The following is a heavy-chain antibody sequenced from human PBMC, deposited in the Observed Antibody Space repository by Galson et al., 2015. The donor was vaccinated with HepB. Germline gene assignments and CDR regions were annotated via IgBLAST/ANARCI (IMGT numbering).Heavy chain of an antibody. CDR3: ARGPRYPTGYDY. V-gene: IGHV6-1*01. CDR1: GDSVSSNSVA. J-gene: IGHJ4*02. CDR2: TYKRSKWYN. D-gene: IGHD4-17*01. Sequence: CAISGDSVSSNSVAWNWIRQSPSRGLEWLGGTYKRSKWYNDYALSVKSRITINPDTSKNQFSLHLNSVTPEDTAVYYCARGPRYPTGYDYWGQGTLVTVSS.